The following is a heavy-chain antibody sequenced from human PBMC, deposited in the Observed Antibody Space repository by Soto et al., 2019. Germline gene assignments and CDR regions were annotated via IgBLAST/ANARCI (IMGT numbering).Heavy chain of an antibody. V-gene: IGHV3-23*01. CDR1: GFTFSSYA. D-gene: IGHD6-19*01. CDR2: ISGSGGST. J-gene: IGHJ4*02. Sequence: VGSLRLSCAASGFTFSSYAMSWVRQAPGKGLEWVSAISGSGGSTYYADSVKGRFTISRDNSKNTLYLQMNSLRAEDTAVYYCAKGGGRYSSGWNFDYWGQGTLVTVSS. CDR3: AKGGGRYSSGWNFDY.